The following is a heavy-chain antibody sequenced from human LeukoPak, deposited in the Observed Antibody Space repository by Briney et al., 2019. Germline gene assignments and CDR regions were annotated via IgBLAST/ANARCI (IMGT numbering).Heavy chain of an antibody. J-gene: IGHJ4*02. CDR2: IYHSGST. CDR3: ARVLISDSSGYYGRGYYFDY. CDR1: GYSISSGYY. V-gene: IGHV4-38-2*02. D-gene: IGHD3-22*01. Sequence: PSETLSLTCTVSGYSISSGYYWGWIRQPPGKGLEWIGYIYHSGSTYYNPSLKSRVIISVDRSKNQFSLKLSSVTAADTAVYYCARVLISDSSGYYGRGYYFDYWGQGTLVTVSS.